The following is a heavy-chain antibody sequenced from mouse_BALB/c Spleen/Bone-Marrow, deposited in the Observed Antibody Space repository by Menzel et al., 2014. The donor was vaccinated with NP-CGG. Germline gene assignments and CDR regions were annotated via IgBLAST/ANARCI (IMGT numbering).Heavy chain of an antibody. D-gene: IGHD4-1*01. CDR1: GYSITSGYY. J-gene: IGHJ1*01. Sequence: VQLKESGPGLVKPSQSLSLTCSVTGYSITSGYYWNWIRQFPGNKLEWMGYISYDGSKNYNPSLKNRISITRDTSKNQFFLKLNSVTTEDTATYYCARGGTGRVYFDVWGSGTTVTVSS. CDR2: ISYDGSK. V-gene: IGHV3-6*02. CDR3: ARGGTGRVYFDV.